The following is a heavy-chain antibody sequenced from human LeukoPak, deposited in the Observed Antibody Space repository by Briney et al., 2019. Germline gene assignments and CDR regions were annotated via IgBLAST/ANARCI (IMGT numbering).Heavy chain of an antibody. CDR2: ISSSGSTI. V-gene: IGHV3-48*03. CDR1: GFTFSSYE. D-gene: IGHD3-10*01. CDR3: ASGQVLLWFGELFDY. J-gene: IGHJ4*02. Sequence: GGSLRLSCAASGFTFSSYEMNWVRQAPRKGLEWVSYISSSGSTIYYADSVKGRFTISRDNAKNSLYLQMNSLRAENTAVYYCASGQVLLWFGELFDYWGQGTLVTVSS.